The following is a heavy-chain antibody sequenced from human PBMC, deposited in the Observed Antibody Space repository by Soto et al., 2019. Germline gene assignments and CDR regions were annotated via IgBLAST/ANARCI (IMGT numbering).Heavy chain of an antibody. CDR3: GGKNYDTSGYFDY. CDR2: MYYSGST. Sequence: SSEALSLSGPLSGCAISSYYWSWIRQPPGKGLEWIGYMYYSGSTNYNPSLKSRVTISVDTSKNQFSLKLSSVTAADTAVYYCGGKNYDTSGYFDYWGQGTLVTVSS. V-gene: IGHV4-59*01. J-gene: IGHJ4*02. D-gene: IGHD3-22*01. CDR1: GCAISSYY.